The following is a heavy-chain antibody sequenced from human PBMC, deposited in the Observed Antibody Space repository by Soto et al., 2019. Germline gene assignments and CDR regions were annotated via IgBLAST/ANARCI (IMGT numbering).Heavy chain of an antibody. Sequence: PGESLKISCKGSGYSFTSYWISWVRQMPGKGLEWMGRIDPSDSYTNYSPSFQGHVTISADKSISTAYLQWSSLKASDTAMYYCARHNREVVVAALAAFDIWGQGTMVTVSS. D-gene: IGHD2-15*01. V-gene: IGHV5-10-1*01. CDR1: GYSFTSYW. J-gene: IGHJ3*02. CDR2: IDPSDSYT. CDR3: ARHNREVVVAALAAFDI.